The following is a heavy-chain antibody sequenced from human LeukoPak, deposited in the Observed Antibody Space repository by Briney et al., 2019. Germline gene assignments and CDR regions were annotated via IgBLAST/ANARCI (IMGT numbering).Heavy chain of an antibody. CDR2: INHSGST. CDR1: DGSFSGYY. J-gene: IGHJ4*02. Sequence: SETLSLTCAVYDGSFSGYYWSWIRQPPGKGLEWIGEINHSGSTNYNPSLKSRVTISVDTSKNQFSLKLSSVTAADTAVYYCARGRGQATRAKYSSSWYVDYWGQGTLVTVSS. V-gene: IGHV4-34*01. D-gene: IGHD6-13*01. CDR3: ARGRGQATRAKYSSSWYVDY.